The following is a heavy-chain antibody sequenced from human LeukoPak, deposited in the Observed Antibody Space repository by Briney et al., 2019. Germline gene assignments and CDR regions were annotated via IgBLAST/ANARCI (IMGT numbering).Heavy chain of an antibody. CDR1: GYTFTGYY. Sequence: GASVKVSCKTSGYTFTGYYIHWVRQAPGQGLEWMGWINPNSGGTNYAQKFQGRVTMTRDTSISTACMEVSRLRSDDTAVYYCASVRDGLRLSTPFDYWGQGTLVTVSS. CDR3: ASVRDGLRLSTPFDY. V-gene: IGHV1-2*02. D-gene: IGHD5-12*01. CDR2: INPNSGGT. J-gene: IGHJ4*02.